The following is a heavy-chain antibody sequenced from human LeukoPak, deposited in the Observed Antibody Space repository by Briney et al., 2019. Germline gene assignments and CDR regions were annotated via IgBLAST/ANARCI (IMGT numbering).Heavy chain of an antibody. CDR2: INEDGSIT. CDR1: GFTFRIYW. D-gene: IGHD1-26*01. V-gene: IGHV3-74*01. J-gene: IGHJ4*02. CDR3: GRDLGGRSGY. Sequence: GGSLRLSCAVSGFTFRIYWMHWVRQVPGEGLVWVSRINEDGSITNYADSVKGRFSISRDNAKNTLYLQMNSLRAEDTAAYYCGRDLGGRSGYWGQGTLVTVSS.